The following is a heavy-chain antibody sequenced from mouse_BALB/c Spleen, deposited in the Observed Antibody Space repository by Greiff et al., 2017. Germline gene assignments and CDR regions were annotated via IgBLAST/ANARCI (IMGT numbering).Heavy chain of an antibody. CDR3: ARSDGNWFAY. V-gene: IGHV1-7*01. J-gene: IGHJ3*01. CDR2: INPSTGYT. CDR1: GYTFTSYW. D-gene: IGHD2-1*01. Sequence: ESGAELAKPGASVKMSCKASGYTFTSYWMHWVKQRPGQGLEWIGYINPSTGYTEYNQKFKDKATLTADKSSSTAYMQLSSLTSEDSAVYYCARSDGNWFAYWGQGTLVTVSA.